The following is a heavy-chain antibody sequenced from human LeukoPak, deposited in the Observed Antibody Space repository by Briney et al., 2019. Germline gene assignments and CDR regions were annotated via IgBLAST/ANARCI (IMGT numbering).Heavy chain of an antibody. Sequence: GESLKISCKGSGYSFTSYWIGWVRQMPGKGLEWMGIIYPGDSDTRYSPSFQGQVTISADKSISTAYLQWSSLKASDTAMYYCARGVSYYGSGSYYKLLDYWGQGTLVTVSS. V-gene: IGHV5-51*01. D-gene: IGHD3-10*01. CDR3: ARGVSYYGSGSYYKLLDY. CDR2: IYPGDSDT. J-gene: IGHJ4*02. CDR1: GYSFTSYW.